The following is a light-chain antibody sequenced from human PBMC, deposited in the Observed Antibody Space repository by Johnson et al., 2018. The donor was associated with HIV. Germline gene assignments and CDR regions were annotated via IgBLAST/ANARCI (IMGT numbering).Light chain of an antibody. CDR2: ENN. CDR1: SSNIGNNY. Sequence: QAVLTQPPSVSAAPGQKVTISCSGSSSNIGNNYVSWYQQLPGTAPKLLIYENNKRPSGIPDRFSGSKSGTSATLGITGLQTGDEADYYCGTWDNGLSAYVFGTGTKVTVL. J-gene: IGLJ1*01. V-gene: IGLV1-51*02. CDR3: GTWDNGLSAYV.